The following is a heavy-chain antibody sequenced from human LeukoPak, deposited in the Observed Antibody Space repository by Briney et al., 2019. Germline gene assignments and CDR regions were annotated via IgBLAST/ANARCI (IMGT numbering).Heavy chain of an antibody. V-gene: IGHV1-2*02. Sequence: GASVKVSCKASGYTFTGYYMHWVRQAPGQGLEWMGWINPNSGDTHYAQDFQGRVTMTGDTSISTAYMDLSRLRSDDTAVYYCALGYSYGSGSYYRAFDYWGQGTPVTVSS. J-gene: IGHJ4*02. CDR2: INPNSGDT. D-gene: IGHD3-10*01. CDR1: GYTFTGYY. CDR3: ALGYSYGSGSYYRAFDY.